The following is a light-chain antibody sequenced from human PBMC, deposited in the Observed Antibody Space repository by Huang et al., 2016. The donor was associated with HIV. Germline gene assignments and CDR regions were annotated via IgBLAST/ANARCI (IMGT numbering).Light chain of an antibody. CDR2: GAS. CDR3: QQRSDWPRT. Sequence: EIVLTQSPATLSLSPGERATLSCRASQSVSSDLDWYQQKAGQAPRLRIYGASNRATGIPARFSGSGSGTDFTLTISSLEPEDVAVYYCQQRSDWPRTFGQGTKLEIK. J-gene: IGKJ2*01. V-gene: IGKV3-11*01. CDR1: QSVSSD.